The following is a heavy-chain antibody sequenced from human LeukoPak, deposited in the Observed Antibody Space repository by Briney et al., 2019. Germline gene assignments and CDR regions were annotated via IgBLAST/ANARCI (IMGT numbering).Heavy chain of an antibody. J-gene: IGHJ4*02. CDR1: GYTLTELS. CDR3: ARAPSGYESY. D-gene: IGHD5-12*01. V-gene: IGHV1-69*04. CDR2: IIPILGIA. Sequence: SVKVSCKVSGYTLTELSMHWVRQAPGKGLEWMGRIIPILGIANYAQKFQGRVTITADKSTSTAYMELSSLRSEDTAVYYCARAPSGYESYWGQGTLVTVSS.